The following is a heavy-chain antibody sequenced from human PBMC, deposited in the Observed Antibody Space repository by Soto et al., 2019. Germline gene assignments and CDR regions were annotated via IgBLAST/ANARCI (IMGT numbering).Heavy chain of an antibody. CDR3: ARLQLVQKVIDY. D-gene: IGHD1-1*01. CDR1: GDSISTYY. Sequence: PSETLSLTCTVSGDSISTYYWSWIRQPPGKGLQWIGYIFYSGGNAYNPSLKSRVTISLDMSKKQISLKLSSVPTGDTATYFCARLQLVQKVIDYWGQGTLVTVSS. J-gene: IGHJ4*02. CDR2: IFYSGGN. V-gene: IGHV4-59*01.